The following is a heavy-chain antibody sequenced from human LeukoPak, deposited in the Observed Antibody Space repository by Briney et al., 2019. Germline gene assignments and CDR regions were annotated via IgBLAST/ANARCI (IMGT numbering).Heavy chain of an antibody. Sequence: PGGSLRLSCAASGFTFSRYAMSWVRQAPGKGLEWVANIKQDGSEKYYADSVKGRFTTSRDNTKNSLYLQMNSLRAEDTAVYYCAKQRYGGEDYWGQGTLVTVSS. CDR2: IKQDGSEK. D-gene: IGHD3-16*01. V-gene: IGHV3-7*01. J-gene: IGHJ4*02. CDR3: AKQRYGGEDY. CDR1: GFTFSRYA.